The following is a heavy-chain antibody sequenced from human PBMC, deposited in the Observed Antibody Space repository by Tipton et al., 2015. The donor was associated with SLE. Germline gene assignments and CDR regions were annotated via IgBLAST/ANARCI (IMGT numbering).Heavy chain of an antibody. V-gene: IGHV4-31*03. Sequence: LRLSCTVSGGSISSSSYYWGWIRQHPGKGLEWIGYIYYSGSTYYNPSLKSRVTISVDTSKNQFSLKLSSVTAADTAMYYCAREGGAFDIWGQGTMVTVSS. CDR1: GGSISSSSYY. CDR2: IYYSGST. CDR3: AREGGAFDI. J-gene: IGHJ3*02. D-gene: IGHD3-16*01.